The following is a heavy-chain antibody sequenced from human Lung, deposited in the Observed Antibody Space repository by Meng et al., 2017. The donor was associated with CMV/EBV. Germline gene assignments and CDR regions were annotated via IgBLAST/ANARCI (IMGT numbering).Heavy chain of an antibody. V-gene: IGHV3-21*01. D-gene: IGHD1-26*01. J-gene: IGHJ4*02. CDR3: ARSWDGLGY. Sequence: GEXXKISCAASGFSFSGYALNWVRQAPGKGLEWVSSISSSSSYIYYADSVKGRFTISRDNAKNSLFLQMNSLRADDTAVYFCARSWDGLGYWGQGPLVTVSS. CDR1: GFSFSGYA. CDR2: ISSSSSYI.